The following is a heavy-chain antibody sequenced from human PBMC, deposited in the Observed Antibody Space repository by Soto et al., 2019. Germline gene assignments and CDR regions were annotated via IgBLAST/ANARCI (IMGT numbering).Heavy chain of an antibody. Sequence: SETLSLTCTVSGGSISSYFWSWIRQPPGKGLEWIGYIYYSGSTNYNPSLKSRVTISVDTSKNQFSLKLSSVTAADTAVYYCARAPRGNYGYPSYFDYWGQGTLVTVSS. J-gene: IGHJ4*02. CDR3: ARAPRGNYGYPSYFDY. D-gene: IGHD3-10*01. CDR1: GGSISSYF. V-gene: IGHV4-59*01. CDR2: IYYSGST.